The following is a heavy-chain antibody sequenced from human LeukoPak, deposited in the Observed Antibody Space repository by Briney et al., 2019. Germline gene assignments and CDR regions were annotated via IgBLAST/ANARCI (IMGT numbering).Heavy chain of an antibody. CDR3: AREDSIAAAGTGYFFDS. V-gene: IGHV4-34*01. D-gene: IGHD6-13*01. CDR2: ISLSGST. CDR1: GGTFSGYY. J-gene: IGHJ4*02. Sequence: SETLSLTCAVYGGTFSGYYWSWIRQPPGKGLEWIGEISLSGSTTYNTSLKSRVTISADTSKNQFSLRLNSVTAADTAVYYCAREDSIAAAGTGYFFDSWGQGTLVAVSS.